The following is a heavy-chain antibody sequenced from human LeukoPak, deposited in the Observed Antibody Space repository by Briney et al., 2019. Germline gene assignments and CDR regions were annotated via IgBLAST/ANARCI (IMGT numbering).Heavy chain of an antibody. CDR2: IYYSGST. V-gene: IGHV4-39*07. D-gene: IGHD2-15*01. J-gene: IGHJ4*02. CDR1: GGSISSSSYY. Sequence: SETLSLTCTVSGGSISSSSYYWGWIRRPPGKGLECIGSIYYSGSTYYNPSLKSRVTISVGTSKNQFSLKLSSVTAADTAVYYCARDGFVGYCSGGRCDPPFDYWGQGTLVTVSS. CDR3: ARDGFVGYCSGGRCDPPFDY.